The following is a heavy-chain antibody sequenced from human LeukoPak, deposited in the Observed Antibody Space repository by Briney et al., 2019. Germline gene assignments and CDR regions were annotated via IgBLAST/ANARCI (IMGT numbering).Heavy chain of an antibody. CDR2: IYASGST. V-gene: IGHV4-61*02. CDR1: GGSISGGSYY. Sequence: SQTLSLTCTVSGGSISGGSYYWSWIRQPAGKGLEWIGRIYASGSTNYNPSLKSRVTISVDTSKNQFSLKLSSVTAADTAVYYCARGSGITYYYDSSHQNWGQGTLVTVSS. J-gene: IGHJ4*02. D-gene: IGHD3-22*01. CDR3: ARGSGITYYYDSSHQN.